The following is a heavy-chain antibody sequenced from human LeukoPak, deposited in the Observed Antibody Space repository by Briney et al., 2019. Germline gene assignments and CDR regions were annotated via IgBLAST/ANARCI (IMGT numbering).Heavy chain of an antibody. CDR2: IHYSGST. V-gene: IGHV4-59*08. CDR3: ARSYSSGGNVALFQH. J-gene: IGHJ1*01. D-gene: IGHD6-19*01. CDR1: GGSISDYD. Sequence: SETLSLTCTVSGGSISDYDWSWIRQPPGRGLEYIGFIHYSGSTNYNSSLKSRVTISVDTSKNQFSLKLSSVTAADTAVYYCARSYSSGGNVALFQHWGQGTLVTVSS.